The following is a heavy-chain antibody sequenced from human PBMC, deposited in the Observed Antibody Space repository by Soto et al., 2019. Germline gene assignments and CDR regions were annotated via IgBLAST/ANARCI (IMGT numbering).Heavy chain of an antibody. CDR2: IYYSEST. Sequence: SETLSLTCTVSGGSISGGDYYWSWIRQPPGKGLEWTGYIYYSESTYYNPSLKSRVTISVDTSKNQFSLKLSSVTAADTAVYYCARGIPYGDYGTYFDYWDQGALVTVSS. D-gene: IGHD4-17*01. CDR3: ARGIPYGDYGTYFDY. J-gene: IGHJ4*02. CDR1: GGSISGGDYY. V-gene: IGHV4-30-4*01.